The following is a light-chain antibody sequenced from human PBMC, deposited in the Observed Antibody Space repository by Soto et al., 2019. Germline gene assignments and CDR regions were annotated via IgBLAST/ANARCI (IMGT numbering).Light chain of an antibody. Sequence: EIVLTQSPGTLSLSPGERATLSCRASQSVSSSYLAWYQQKPGQAPRLLIYGASSRATGIADRFSGSGSGTDFTLTISRLEPEDVAVYYCQQYCSSPPWTFGQGTKVEIK. CDR2: GAS. J-gene: IGKJ1*01. CDR3: QQYCSSPPWT. V-gene: IGKV3-20*01. CDR1: QSVSSSY.